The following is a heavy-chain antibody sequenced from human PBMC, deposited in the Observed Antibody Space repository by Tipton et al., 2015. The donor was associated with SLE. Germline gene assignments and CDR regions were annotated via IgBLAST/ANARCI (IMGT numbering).Heavy chain of an antibody. V-gene: IGHV5-10-1*01. Sequence: QLVQSGAEVKKPGESLRISCQGSGYIFSNYLIFWVRQMPGKGLEWMGRIDPSDSYTNYSPSFQGHVTISADKSISTAYLQWSSLKASDTAMYYCARRSVAGTDYWGQGTLVTVSS. CDR1: GYIFSNYL. D-gene: IGHD6-19*01. CDR2: IDPSDSYT. J-gene: IGHJ4*02. CDR3: ARRSVAGTDY.